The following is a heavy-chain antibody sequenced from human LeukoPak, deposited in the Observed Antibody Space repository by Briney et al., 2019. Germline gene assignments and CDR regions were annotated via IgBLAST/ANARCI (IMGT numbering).Heavy chain of an antibody. J-gene: IGHJ4*02. CDR1: GYTFTGYY. V-gene: IGHV1-2*02. CDR3: ARIQDIGYGLDY. Sequence: ASVKVSCKASGYTFTGYYMHWVRQAPGQGLEWMGWINPSSGGTNYAQKFQGRVTMTRGTSISTAYMDLSRLRYDDTAVYYCARIQDIGYGLDYWGQGTLVTVSS. CDR2: INPSSGGT. D-gene: IGHD2-15*01.